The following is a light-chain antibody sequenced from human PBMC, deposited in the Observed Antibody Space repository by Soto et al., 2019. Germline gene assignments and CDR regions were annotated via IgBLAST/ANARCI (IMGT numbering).Light chain of an antibody. Sequence: EIVMTQSPGTLSVSPGEGATLSCWASQSIGRDVAWYQQRPGQAPRLLIYGASTRAPGIPARFSGSGSGTDFTLTISGLLSEDFALYFCQQYNNWPRTFCQGTNV. J-gene: IGKJ1*01. V-gene: IGKV3-15*01. CDR3: QQYNNWPRT. CDR2: GAS. CDR1: QSIGRD.